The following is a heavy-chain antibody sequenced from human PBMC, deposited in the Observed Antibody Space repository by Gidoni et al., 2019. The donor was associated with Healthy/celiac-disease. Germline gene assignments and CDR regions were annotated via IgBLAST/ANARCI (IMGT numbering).Heavy chain of an antibody. CDR1: GFTFSSYS. Sequence: EVQLVESGGGLVQPGGSLRLSCAASGFTFSSYSMNWVRQAPGKGLEWVSYISSSSSTIYYADSVKGRFTISRDNAKNSLYLQMNSLRDEDTAVYYCARGRYSSHRYAAFDIWGQGTMVTVSS. J-gene: IGHJ3*02. CDR2: ISSSSSTI. CDR3: ARGRYSSHRYAAFDI. V-gene: IGHV3-48*02. D-gene: IGHD6-13*01.